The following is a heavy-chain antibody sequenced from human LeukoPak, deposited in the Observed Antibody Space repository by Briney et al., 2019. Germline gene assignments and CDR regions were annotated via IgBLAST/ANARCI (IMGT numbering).Heavy chain of an antibody. D-gene: IGHD2-21*02. CDR3: ARYCGGDCSHPDAFDI. V-gene: IGHV3-21*01. J-gene: IGHJ3*02. Sequence: PGGSLRLSCAASGFTFSSYSMNWVRQAPGKGLEWVSSISSSSYIYYADSVKGRFTISRDNAKNSLYLQMNSLRAEDTAVYYCARYCGGDCSHPDAFDIWGQGTMVTVSS. CDR1: GFTFSSYS. CDR2: ISSSSYI.